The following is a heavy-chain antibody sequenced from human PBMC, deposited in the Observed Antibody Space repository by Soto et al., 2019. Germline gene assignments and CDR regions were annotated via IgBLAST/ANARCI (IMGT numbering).Heavy chain of an antibody. V-gene: IGHV3-23*01. Sequence: GGSLRLSCVASGFTFSHYAMSWLRQAPGKGLEWVSAISASGDGTYYADSVRGRLTISRDNSKNTLFLQMNGLRAEDTAVYYCARDPNGDYLGAFDFWGQKTMVTVSS. J-gene: IGHJ3*01. D-gene: IGHD4-17*01. CDR3: ARDPNGDYLGAFDF. CDR2: ISASGDGT. CDR1: GFTFSHYA.